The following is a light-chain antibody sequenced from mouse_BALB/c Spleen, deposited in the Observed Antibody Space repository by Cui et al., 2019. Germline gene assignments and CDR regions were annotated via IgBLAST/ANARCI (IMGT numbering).Light chain of an antibody. J-gene: IGKJ5*01. Sequence: QIVLTQSPALTSASQGEKVTMTCSASSSVSYMYWYQQKPRSSPKPWIYLTSNLASGVPARFSGSGSGTSYSLTISSMEAEDAATYYCQQWSSNPLTFGAGTKLEL. V-gene: IGKV4-68*01. CDR2: LTS. CDR1: SSVSY. CDR3: QQWSSNPLT.